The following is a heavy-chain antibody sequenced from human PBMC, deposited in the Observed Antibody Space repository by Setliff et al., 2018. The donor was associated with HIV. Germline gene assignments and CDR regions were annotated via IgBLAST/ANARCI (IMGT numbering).Heavy chain of an antibody. J-gene: IGHJ5*02. CDR3: ARPNRFGDLSSGNWFDP. Sequence: SETLSLTCDVSGDLIRNSYYYWAWIRQSPGRGLEWIGSVYYSGITHYNPSLKSRLTISVDTSKNQFSLELSSVTAADTAVYYCARPNRFGDLSSGNWFDPWGQGTLVTVSS. V-gene: IGHV4-39*01. CDR2: VYYSGIT. CDR1: GDLIRNSYYY. D-gene: IGHD3-10*01.